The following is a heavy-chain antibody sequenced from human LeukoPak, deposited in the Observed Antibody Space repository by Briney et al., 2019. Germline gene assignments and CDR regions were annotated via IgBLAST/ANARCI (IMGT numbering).Heavy chain of an antibody. V-gene: IGHV3-21*01. Sequence: GGSLRLSCAASGFTFSSNSMSWVRQAPGKGLEWVSSISSSSAYIYYADSMKGRFTISRDNAKNSLYLQMDSLRDADTAVYYCARSGSYSGNWFDPWGQGTLVTVSS. J-gene: IGHJ5*02. CDR3: ARSGSYSGNWFDP. CDR1: GFTFSSNS. CDR2: ISSSSAYI. D-gene: IGHD3-10*01.